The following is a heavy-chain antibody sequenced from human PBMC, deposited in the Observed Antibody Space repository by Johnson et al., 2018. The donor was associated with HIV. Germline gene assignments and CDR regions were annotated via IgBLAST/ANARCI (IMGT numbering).Heavy chain of an antibody. J-gene: IGHJ3*02. CDR2: ISFAGSNK. Sequence: QVQLVESGGGVVQPGRSLRLSCAASGFTFSSYAMHWVRQAPGKGLEWVAVISFAGSNKYYADSVQGRFTISRDNSKNTLYLQMNSLRAEDTAVYYCAKGIVVGVRAFDIWGQGTMVTVSS. CDR1: GFTFSSYA. V-gene: IGHV3-30-3*01. D-gene: IGHD3-22*01. CDR3: AKGIVVGVRAFDI.